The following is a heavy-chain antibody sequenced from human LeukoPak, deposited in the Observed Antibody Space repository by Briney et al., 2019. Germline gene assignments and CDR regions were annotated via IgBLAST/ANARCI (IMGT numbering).Heavy chain of an antibody. D-gene: IGHD4-17*01. CDR1: GGSISSHY. Sequence: SETLSLTCTVSGGSISSHYWSWIRQPPGKGLEWIGYISYIGSTNYNPSLKSRVTISVDTSKNQFSLKLSSVTAADTAVYYCARDPTTVTKGLDIWGQGTTVFVSS. J-gene: IGHJ6*02. CDR2: ISYIGST. CDR3: ARDPTTVTKGLDI. V-gene: IGHV4-59*11.